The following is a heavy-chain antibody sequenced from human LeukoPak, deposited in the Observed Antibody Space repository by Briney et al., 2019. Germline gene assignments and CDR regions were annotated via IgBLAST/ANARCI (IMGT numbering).Heavy chain of an antibody. Sequence: SETLSLTCTVSGGSISSYYWGWIRQPPGKGLEWIGYIYYSGSTNYNPSLKSRVTISVDTSKNQFSLKLSSVTAADTAVYYCARGATVTTTAFDYWGQGTLVTVSS. CDR3: ARGATVTTTAFDY. V-gene: IGHV4-59*01. J-gene: IGHJ4*02. CDR2: IYYSGST. CDR1: GGSISSYY. D-gene: IGHD4-17*01.